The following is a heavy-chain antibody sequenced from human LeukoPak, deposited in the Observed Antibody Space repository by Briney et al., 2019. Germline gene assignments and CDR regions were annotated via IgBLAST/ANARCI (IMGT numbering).Heavy chain of an antibody. D-gene: IGHD2-2*01. CDR1: SYTFTSYG. CDR3: ARVGAYCSSSSCFDY. CDR2: ISAYNGNT. J-gene: IGHJ4*02. V-gene: IGHV1-18*01. Sequence: ASVKVSCKTSSYTFTSYGISWVRQAPGQGLEWMGWISAYNGNTDYAQNLQDRVTMAIDTSTSTAYMELRSLRSDDTAVYYCARVGAYCSSSSCFDYWDQGTLVTVSS.